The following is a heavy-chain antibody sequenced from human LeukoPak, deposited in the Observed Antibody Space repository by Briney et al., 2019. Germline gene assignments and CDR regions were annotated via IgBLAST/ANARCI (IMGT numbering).Heavy chain of an antibody. V-gene: IGHV3-30*04. J-gene: IGHJ4*02. CDR3: ARGSFQDSGWYGNFDY. D-gene: IGHD6-19*01. CDR1: GFPFSNFA. Sequence: GRSLRLSCADSGFPFSNFAMHWVRQAPGKGLEWVAVISSDGSNKYYADSVKGRFTISRDNSKNTLYLQMNSLRADDTAVYYCARGSFQDSGWYGNFDYWGQGTLVTVSS. CDR2: ISSDGSNK.